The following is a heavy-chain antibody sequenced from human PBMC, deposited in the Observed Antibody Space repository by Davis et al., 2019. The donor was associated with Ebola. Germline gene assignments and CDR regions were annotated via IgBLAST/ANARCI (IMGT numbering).Heavy chain of an antibody. CDR3: ARVGYYYYYYGMDV. CDR1: GGSISSHY. CDR2: IYYSGST. Sequence: PSETLSLTCTVSGGSISSHYWSWIRQPPGKGLEWIGYIYYSGSTNYNPSLKSRVTISVDTSKNQFSLKLSSVTAADTAVYYCARVGYYYYYYGMDVWGQGTTVTVSS. J-gene: IGHJ6*02. V-gene: IGHV4-59*11.